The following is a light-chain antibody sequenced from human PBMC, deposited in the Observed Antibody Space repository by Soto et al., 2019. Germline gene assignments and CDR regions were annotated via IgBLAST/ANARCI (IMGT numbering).Light chain of an antibody. CDR3: CSYAGSSTFDVV. CDR2: EGS. V-gene: IGLV2-23*03. CDR1: SSDVGSYNL. Sequence: QSALTQPASVSASPGQSITISCTGTSSDVGSYNLVSWYQQHPGKAPKLMIYEGSKRPSGVSNRFSGSKSGNTASLTISGLQAEDEADYYCCSYAGSSTFDVVFGGGTKLTVL. J-gene: IGLJ2*01.